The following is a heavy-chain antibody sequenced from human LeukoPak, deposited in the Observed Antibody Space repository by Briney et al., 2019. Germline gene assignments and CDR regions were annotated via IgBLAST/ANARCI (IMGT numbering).Heavy chain of an antibody. D-gene: IGHD2-15*01. CDR2: IWYDGSNK. V-gene: IGHV3-33*01. CDR1: GFTFSSFG. Sequence: QPGGSLRLSCAASGFTFSSFGMHWVRQAPGKGLEWVVVIWYDGSNKYYADSVKGRFTISRDNSKNTLYLQMNSLRAEDTAVYYCARDRSGGDIDPWGQGTLVTVSS. CDR3: ARDRSGGDIDP. J-gene: IGHJ5*02.